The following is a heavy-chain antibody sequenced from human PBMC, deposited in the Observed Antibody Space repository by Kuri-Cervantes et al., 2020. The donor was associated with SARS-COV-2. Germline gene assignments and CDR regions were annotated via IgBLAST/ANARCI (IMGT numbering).Heavy chain of an antibody. D-gene: IGHD3-3*01. Sequence: ASVKVSCKASGYTFTSYDINWVRQATGQGLEWMGWMNPNSGDTGYAQKFQGRVTITRNTSISTAYMELSSLRSEDTAVYYYARGDLGVTIFGVGAFDIWGQGTMVTVSS. CDR3: ARGDLGVTIFGVGAFDI. CDR2: MNPNSGDT. CDR1: GYTFTSYD. J-gene: IGHJ3*02. V-gene: IGHV1-8*03.